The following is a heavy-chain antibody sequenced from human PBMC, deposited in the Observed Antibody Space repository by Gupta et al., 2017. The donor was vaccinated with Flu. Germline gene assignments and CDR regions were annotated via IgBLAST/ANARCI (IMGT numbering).Heavy chain of an antibody. Sequence: YMHWVRQAPGQGLEWMGWINPNSGGTNYAQKFQGRVTMTRDTSISTAYMELSRLRSDDTAVYYCASPVTTFLFTDYYGMDVWGQGTTVTVSS. J-gene: IGHJ6*02. V-gene: IGHV1-2*02. CDR3: ASPVTTFLFTDYYGMDV. CDR1: Y. D-gene: IGHD4-17*01. CDR2: INPNSGGT.